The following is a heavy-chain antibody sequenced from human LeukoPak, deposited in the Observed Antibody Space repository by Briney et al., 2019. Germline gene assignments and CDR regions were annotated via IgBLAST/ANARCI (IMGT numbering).Heavy chain of an antibody. V-gene: IGHV4-59*08. D-gene: IGHD5-18*01. CDR3: ARNPGYSYSDY. CDR2: IYYSGST. J-gene: IGHJ4*02. Sequence: SETLSLTCTVSGGSISSYYWSWIRQPPGKGLEWIGYIYYSGSTNYNPSLKSRVTISVDTSKNQFSLKLSSVTAADTAVYYCARNPGYSYSDYWGQGTLATVSS. CDR1: GGSISSYY.